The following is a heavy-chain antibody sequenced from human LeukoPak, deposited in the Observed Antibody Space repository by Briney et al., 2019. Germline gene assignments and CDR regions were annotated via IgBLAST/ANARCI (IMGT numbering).Heavy chain of an antibody. Sequence: GGSLRLSCAASGFTFSSYGMHWVRQAPGKGLESVAVIWYDGSNKYYADSVKGRFTISRDNSKNTLYLQMNSLRAEDTAVYYCAKDHSGSYYPEYYFDYWGQGTLVTVSS. D-gene: IGHD1-26*01. CDR2: IWYDGSNK. V-gene: IGHV3-33*06. CDR3: AKDHSGSYYPEYYFDY. CDR1: GFTFSSYG. J-gene: IGHJ4*02.